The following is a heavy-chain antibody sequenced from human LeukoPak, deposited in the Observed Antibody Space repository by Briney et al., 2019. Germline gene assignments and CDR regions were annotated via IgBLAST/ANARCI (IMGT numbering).Heavy chain of an antibody. V-gene: IGHV3-11*01. CDR3: ARVANYYDSSGPGY. D-gene: IGHD3-22*01. CDR1: GFTFSDYY. J-gene: IGHJ4*02. Sequence: GGSLRLSCAASGFTFSDYYMTWIRQAPGKGLEWVSYISGSGSTIYYADSVKGRFTISRDNAKNSLYLQMNSRRAEDTAVYYCARVANYYDSSGPGYWGQGTLVTVSS. CDR2: ISGSGSTI.